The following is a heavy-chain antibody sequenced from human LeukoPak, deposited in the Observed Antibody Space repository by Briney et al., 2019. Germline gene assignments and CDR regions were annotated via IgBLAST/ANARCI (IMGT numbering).Heavy chain of an antibody. Sequence: LTGGSLRLSCAASGFAFSSHDMHWVRQAAGGGLEWVSAIAVAGNTYYSGSVKGRFTISKDNAKNTVYLQMNNLRAEDTAVYYCVSFYETYWGRGTLVTVSS. CDR2: IAVAGNT. D-gene: IGHD2-2*01. J-gene: IGHJ4*02. V-gene: IGHV3-13*01. CDR1: GFAFSSHD. CDR3: VSFYETY.